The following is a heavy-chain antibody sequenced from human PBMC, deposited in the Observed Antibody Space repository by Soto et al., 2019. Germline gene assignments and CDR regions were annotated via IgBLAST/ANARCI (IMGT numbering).Heavy chain of an antibody. D-gene: IGHD3-3*01. J-gene: IGHJ4*02. CDR3: ARANYDFWSGPQNCYFDY. CDR1: GGSISSGGYY. Sequence: SETLSLTCTVSGGSISSGGYYWSWIRQHPGKGLEWIGYIYYSGSTYYNPSLKSRVTISVDTSKNQFSLKLSSVTAADTAVYYCARANYDFWSGPQNCYFDYWGQGTLVTVSS. V-gene: IGHV4-31*03. CDR2: IYYSGST.